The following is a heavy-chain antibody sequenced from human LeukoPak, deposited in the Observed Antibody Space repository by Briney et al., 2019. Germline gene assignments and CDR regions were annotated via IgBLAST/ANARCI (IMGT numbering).Heavy chain of an antibody. Sequence: ASVKVSCKASGYTFTGYYMHWVRQAPGQGLEWMGWINPNSGGTNYAQKFQGRVTMTRDTSISTAYMELSRLRSEDTAVYYCARDGETYYYDSSGSPIWGQGTMVTVSS. CDR2: INPNSGGT. CDR3: ARDGETYYYDSSGSPI. J-gene: IGHJ3*02. V-gene: IGHV1-2*02. D-gene: IGHD3-22*01. CDR1: GYTFTGYY.